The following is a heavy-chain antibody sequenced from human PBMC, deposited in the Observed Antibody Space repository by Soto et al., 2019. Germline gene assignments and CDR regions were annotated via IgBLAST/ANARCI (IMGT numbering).Heavy chain of an antibody. CDR2: ISGSGGST. J-gene: IGHJ4*02. CDR1: GFTFSSYA. V-gene: IGHV3-23*01. Sequence: GSLRLSCAASGFTFSSYAMSWVRQAPGKGLEWVSAISGSGGSTYYADSVKGRFTISRDNSKNTLYLQMNSLRAEDTAVYYCAKDRDDYVWGSYRPRSLDYWGQGTLVTVSS. D-gene: IGHD3-16*02. CDR3: AKDRDDYVWGSYRPRSLDY.